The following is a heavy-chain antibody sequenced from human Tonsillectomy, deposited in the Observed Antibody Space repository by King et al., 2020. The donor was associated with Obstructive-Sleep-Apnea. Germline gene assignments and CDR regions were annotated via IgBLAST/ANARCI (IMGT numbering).Heavy chain of an antibody. Sequence: VQLVESGGGVVQPGRSLRLSCAASGFNFSSYGMHWVRPAPCQGLELGAVISYAVSNKYYADSVKGRFTISRDNSKNTLYLQMNSLRAEDTAVYYCAKDLSSSWFYDYWGQGTLVTVSS. CDR1: GFNFSSYG. V-gene: IGHV3-30*18. D-gene: IGHD6-13*01. CDR3: AKDLSSSWFYDY. CDR2: ISYAVSNK. J-gene: IGHJ4*02.